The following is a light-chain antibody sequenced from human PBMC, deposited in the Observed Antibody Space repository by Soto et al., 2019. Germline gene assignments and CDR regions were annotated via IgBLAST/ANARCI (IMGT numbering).Light chain of an antibody. Sequence: QLVLTQSPSASASLGASVKLTCTLSSGHSSYAIAWHQQQPEKGPRYLMKLNSDGSHRKGDGIPDRFSGSSSGAERNLTICILQSENAADYNSQTLCSDNPIFCGGTKRTVL. CDR2: LNSDGSH. CDR3: QTLCSDNPI. V-gene: IGLV4-69*01. J-gene: IGLJ2*01. CDR1: SGHSSYA.